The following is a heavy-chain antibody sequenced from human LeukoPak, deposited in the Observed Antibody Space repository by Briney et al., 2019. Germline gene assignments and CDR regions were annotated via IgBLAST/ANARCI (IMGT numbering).Heavy chain of an antibody. CDR2: ISSSSSTI. D-gene: IGHD1-7*01. CDR3: ASSITGTPGAFDI. J-gene: IGHJ3*02. V-gene: IGHV3-48*04. Sequence: GGSLRLSCAASGFTFSSYSMNWVRQAPGKGLEWVSYISSSSSTIYYADSVKGRFTISRDNAKNSLYLQMNSLRAEDTAVYYCASSITGTPGAFDIWGQGTMVTVSS. CDR1: GFTFSSYS.